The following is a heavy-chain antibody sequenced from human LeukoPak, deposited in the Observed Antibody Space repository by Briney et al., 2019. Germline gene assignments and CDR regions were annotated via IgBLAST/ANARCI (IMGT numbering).Heavy chain of an antibody. CDR2: IYYSGST. CDR3: ARHRGCSSTSCYTNWFDP. D-gene: IGHD2-2*02. Sequence: PSETLSLTCTVSGGSISSYYWSWIRQPPGKGLEWIGYIYYSGSTNYNPSLKSRVTISVDTSKNQFSLKLSSVTAADTAVYYCARHRGCSSTSCYTNWFDPWGQGTLVTVSS. V-gene: IGHV4-59*08. J-gene: IGHJ5*02. CDR1: GGSISSYY.